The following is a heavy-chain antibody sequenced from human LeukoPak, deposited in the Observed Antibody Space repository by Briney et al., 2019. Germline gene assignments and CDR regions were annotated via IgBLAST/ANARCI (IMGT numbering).Heavy chain of an antibody. D-gene: IGHD3-10*01. CDR1: GFTFGDYA. J-gene: IGHJ4*02. CDR3: TRVLLWFGELSAFDY. Sequence: GGSLRLSCTASGFTFGDYAMSWVRQAPGKGLEWVGFIRSKAYGGTTEYAASVKGRFTISRDDSTRIAYLQMNSLKTEDTAVYYCTRVLLWFGELSAFDYWGQGTLVTVSS. V-gene: IGHV3-49*04. CDR2: IRSKAYGGTT.